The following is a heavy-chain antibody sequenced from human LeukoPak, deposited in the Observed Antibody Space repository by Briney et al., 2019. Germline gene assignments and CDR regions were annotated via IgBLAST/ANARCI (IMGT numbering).Heavy chain of an antibody. CDR1: GGSISSHY. Sequence: PSETLSLTCSVSGGSISSHYWSWIRQPPGKGLEWIGYIYYSGSTNYNPSLKSRVTISVDTSKNQFSLKLSSVTAADTAVYYCARGKPVVPAAMGVYDYRGQGTLVTVSS. D-gene: IGHD2-2*01. CDR3: ARGKPVVPAAMGVYDY. J-gene: IGHJ4*02. CDR2: IYYSGST. V-gene: IGHV4-59*11.